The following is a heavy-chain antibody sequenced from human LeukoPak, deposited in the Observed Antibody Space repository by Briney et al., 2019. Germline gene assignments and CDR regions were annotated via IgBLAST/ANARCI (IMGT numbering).Heavy chain of an antibody. V-gene: IGHV4-34*01. J-gene: IGHJ4*02. CDR1: GGSFSGYY. D-gene: IGHD2-15*01. CDR3: ARGSSGYSYGYLSSLHNRNCSGGSCRLRAFDY. CDR2: INHSGST. Sequence: SSETLSLTCAVYGGSFSGYYWSWIRQPPGKGLEWIGEINHSGSTNYNPSLKSRVTISVDTSKNQFSLKLSSVTAADTAVYYCARGSSGYSYGYLSSLHNRNCSGGSCRLRAFDYWGQGTLVTVSS.